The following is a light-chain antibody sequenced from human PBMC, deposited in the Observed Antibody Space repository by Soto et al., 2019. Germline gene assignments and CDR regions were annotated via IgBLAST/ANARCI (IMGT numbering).Light chain of an antibody. J-gene: IGLJ2*01. Sequence: QSALTQPPSASGSPGQSVTISCTGTSSDVGGYNYVSWYQQHPGKAPKLIIYEVNKRPSGVPARFSGSKSGNTASLTVSGLQAEDEADYYCSSHAGSNLVVFGGGTKLTVL. CDR3: SSHAGSNLVV. CDR2: EVN. V-gene: IGLV2-8*01. CDR1: SSDVGGYNY.